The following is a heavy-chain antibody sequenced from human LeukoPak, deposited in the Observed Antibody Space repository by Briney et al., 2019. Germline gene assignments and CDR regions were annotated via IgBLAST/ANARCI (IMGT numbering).Heavy chain of an antibody. Sequence: SVKVSCKASGGTFSSYAISWVRQAPGQGFEWMGGIIPISGTANYAQKFQGRVTITADESTSTAYMELSSLRSEDTAVYYCARGSMVRGVVFDPWGQGTLVTVSS. D-gene: IGHD3-10*01. J-gene: IGHJ5*02. V-gene: IGHV1-69*01. CDR1: GGTFSSYA. CDR2: IIPISGTA. CDR3: ARGSMVRGVVFDP.